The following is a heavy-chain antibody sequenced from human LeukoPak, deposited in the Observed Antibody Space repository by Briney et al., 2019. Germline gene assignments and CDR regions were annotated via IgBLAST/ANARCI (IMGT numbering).Heavy chain of an antibody. Sequence: GGSLRLSCAASGFTFSSYAMHWVRQAPGKGLEWVAVISYDGSNKYYADSVKGRFTISRDNSKNTLYLQMNSLRAEDTAVYYCARAPVYSSSWYGYYYYYMDVWGKGTTVTVSS. CDR1: GFTFSSYA. CDR3: ARAPVYSSSWYGYYYYYMDV. J-gene: IGHJ6*03. V-gene: IGHV3-30*04. CDR2: ISYDGSNK. D-gene: IGHD6-13*01.